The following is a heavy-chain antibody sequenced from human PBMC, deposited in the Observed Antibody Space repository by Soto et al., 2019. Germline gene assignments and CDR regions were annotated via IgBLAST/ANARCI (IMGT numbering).Heavy chain of an antibody. CDR3: ARLVDWHNWFDP. J-gene: IGHJ5*02. Sequence: QLQLQESGPGLVKPSETLSLTCTVSGGSISSSNYYWGWIRQPPGKGLEWIGSIYYSGSTYYNPSLKSRVTISVDTSKNQFSLKLTSVTAADTAVFYCARLVDWHNWFDPWGQGTLVTVSS. CDR2: IYYSGST. V-gene: IGHV4-39*01. CDR1: GGSISSSNYY. D-gene: IGHD3-9*01.